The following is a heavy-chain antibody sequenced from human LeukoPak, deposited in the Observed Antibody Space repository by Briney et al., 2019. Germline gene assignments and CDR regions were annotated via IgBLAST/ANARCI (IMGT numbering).Heavy chain of an antibody. V-gene: IGHV4-34*01. CDR2: INHSGST. D-gene: IGHD2-15*01. J-gene: IGHJ4*02. CDR1: GGSIRSYY. Sequence: SETLSLTCTVSGGSIRSYYWSWIRQPPGKGLEWIGEINHSGSTNYNPSLKSRVTISVDTSKNQFSLKLSSVTAADTAVYYCAGSGQDCSGGSCYSNYWGQGTLVTVSS. CDR3: AGSGQDCSGGSCYSNY.